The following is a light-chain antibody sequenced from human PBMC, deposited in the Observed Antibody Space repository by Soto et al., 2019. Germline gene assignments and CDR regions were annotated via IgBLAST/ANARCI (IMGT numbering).Light chain of an antibody. V-gene: IGKV3-20*01. CDR2: GAS. Sequence: IVLTQSPGTLSLSPGERATLSCRASQSVRSSYLAWYQQKPGQAPRLLIYGASSRATGIPDRFSGSGSGTVFTLTISRLEPEDSAVYYCQQYDTSSWTFGQGTKVEIK. CDR3: QQYDTSSWT. J-gene: IGKJ1*01. CDR1: QSVRSSY.